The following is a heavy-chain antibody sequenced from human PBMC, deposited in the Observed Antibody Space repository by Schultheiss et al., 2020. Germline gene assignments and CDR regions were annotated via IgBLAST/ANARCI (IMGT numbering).Heavy chain of an antibody. CDR1: GFTVSDNY. J-gene: IGHJ6*02. CDR3: AKTPPHYYYGMDV. V-gene: IGHV3-53*05. Sequence: GGSLRLSCAASGFTVSDNYMSWVRQAPGKGLEWVSVIYNGGGTDYADSVKGRFTISRDNSKNSLYLQMNSLRTEDTALYYCAKTPPHYYYGMDVWGQGTTVTVSS. CDR2: IYNGGGT.